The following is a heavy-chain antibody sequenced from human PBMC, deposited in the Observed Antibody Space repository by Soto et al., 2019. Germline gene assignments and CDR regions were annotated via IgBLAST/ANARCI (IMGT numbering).Heavy chain of an antibody. D-gene: IGHD2-2*02. J-gene: IGHJ3*02. V-gene: IGHV3-23*01. CDR2: ISGSGGST. Sequence: VGSLRLSCAASGFTFSSYAMSWVREARVNGLEWVSSISGSGGSTYYADSVKGRFTISRDNSKNTLYLQMNSLRAEDTAVYYCAKLYCSSTSCYTVTDDFDIWGQGTMVTVSS. CDR3: AKLYCSSTSCYTVTDDFDI. CDR1: GFTFSSYA.